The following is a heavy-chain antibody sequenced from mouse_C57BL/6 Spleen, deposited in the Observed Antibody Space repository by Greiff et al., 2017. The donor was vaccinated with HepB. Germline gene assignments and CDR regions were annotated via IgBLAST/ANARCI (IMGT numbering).Heavy chain of an antibody. V-gene: IGHV1-50*01. CDR1: GYTFTSYW. Sequence: QVQLQQPGAELVKPGASVKLSCKASGYTFTSYWMQWVKQRPGQGLEWIGEIDPSDSYTNYNQKFKGKATLTLDTSTSTSYMQLSILTSEDSAVYYFARGDDYDSDMDYWGQGTSVTVSS. J-gene: IGHJ4*01. CDR3: ARGDDYDSDMDY. CDR2: IDPSDSYT. D-gene: IGHD2-4*01.